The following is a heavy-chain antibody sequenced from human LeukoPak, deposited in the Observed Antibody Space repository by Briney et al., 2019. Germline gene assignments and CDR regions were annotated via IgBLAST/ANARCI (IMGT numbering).Heavy chain of an antibody. J-gene: IGHJ5*02. CDR2: ITGGHYPT. D-gene: IGHD4-17*01. V-gene: IGHV3-23*01. Sequence: GGSLRLSCAASGFSFSSFDMTWVRQAPGKGLEWVSSITGGHYPTYNTDSVKGRFTISRDNSKNTLYLQMNSLRADDTAVYYCTKDPNGDYVGAFDPWGQGTLVTVSS. CDR3: TKDPNGDYVGAFDP. CDR1: GFSFSSFD.